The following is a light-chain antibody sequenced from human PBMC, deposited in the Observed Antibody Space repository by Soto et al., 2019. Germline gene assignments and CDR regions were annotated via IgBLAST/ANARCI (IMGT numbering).Light chain of an antibody. CDR2: GAS. V-gene: IGKV3-20*01. CDR1: QSVSSNY. Sequence: IVLTQSPGTLSLSPGERATLSCRASQSVSSNYLAWYQQKPGQAPRLLMYGASSRATGIPDRFSGSGSGTDFTLTISRLEPEDFAVYYCQQYGSPGTFGGGTKVEIK. J-gene: IGKJ4*01. CDR3: QQYGSPGT.